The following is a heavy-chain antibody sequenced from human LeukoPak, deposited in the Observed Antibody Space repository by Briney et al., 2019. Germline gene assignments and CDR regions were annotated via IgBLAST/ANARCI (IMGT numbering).Heavy chain of an antibody. J-gene: IGHJ4*02. CDR1: GFTFSTFA. CDR2: IFPSGGEI. CDR3: AREWSRFTPPDY. Sequence: GGFLRLSCVASGFTFSTFAMIWVRQPPGKGLEWVSSIFPSGGEIHYADSVRGRFTISRDNSKSTLSLQMNSLRAEDTAVYYCAREWSRFTPPDYWGQGTLVTVSS. D-gene: IGHD2-8*01. V-gene: IGHV3-23*01.